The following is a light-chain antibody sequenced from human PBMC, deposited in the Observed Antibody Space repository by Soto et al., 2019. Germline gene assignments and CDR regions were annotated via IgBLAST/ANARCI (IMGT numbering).Light chain of an antibody. V-gene: IGLV1-40*01. J-gene: IGLJ1*01. Sequence: QSVLTQPPSVSGAPGQRVTISCTGSSSNIGAGYDVHWYQQLPGTAPKLLIYGNSNRPSGVPDRFSGSKSGTSASLAITGLQAEDEADYSCQSYDSSLGGVFGTGTKLTVL. CDR2: GNS. CDR1: SSNIGAGYD. CDR3: QSYDSSLGGV.